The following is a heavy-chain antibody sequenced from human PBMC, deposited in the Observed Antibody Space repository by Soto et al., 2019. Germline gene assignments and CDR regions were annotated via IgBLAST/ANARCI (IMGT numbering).Heavy chain of an antibody. Sequence: ASVKVSCKASGYTFTSYGISWVRQAPGQGLEWMGWISAYNGNTNYAQKLQGRVTMTTDTSTSTAYMELRSLRSDDTAVYYCARGTTYYDFWSGSFPDFDSWGQGTLVTVSP. CDR1: GYTFTSYG. CDR2: ISAYNGNT. CDR3: ARGTTYYDFWSGSFPDFDS. J-gene: IGHJ4*02. D-gene: IGHD3-3*01. V-gene: IGHV1-18*01.